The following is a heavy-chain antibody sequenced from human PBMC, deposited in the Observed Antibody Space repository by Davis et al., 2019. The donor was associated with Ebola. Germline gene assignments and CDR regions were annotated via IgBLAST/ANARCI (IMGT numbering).Heavy chain of an antibody. CDR3: AREPGVGSSGWYGGNYFDY. Sequence: ASVKVSCKASGYTFTGYYMHWVRQAPGQGLEWMGWISAYNGNTNYAQKLQGRVTMTTDTSTSTAYMELRSLRSDDTAVYYCAREPGVGSSGWYGGNYFDYWGQGTLVTVSS. J-gene: IGHJ4*02. V-gene: IGHV1-18*04. CDR1: GYTFTGYY. D-gene: IGHD6-19*01. CDR2: ISAYNGNT.